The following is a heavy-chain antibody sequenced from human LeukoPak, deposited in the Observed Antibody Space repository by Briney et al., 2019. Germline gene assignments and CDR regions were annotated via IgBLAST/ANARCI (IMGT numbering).Heavy chain of an antibody. J-gene: IGHJ4*02. V-gene: IGHV4-38-2*01. CDR1: DYSTSSDYY. CDR2: IYHSGAT. CDR3: ARVNWNFKTLDN. D-gene: IGHD1-7*01. Sequence: PSETLSLTCAVSDYSTSSDYYWGWIRQPPGRGLEWIGGIYHSGATYYNPSLVSRFTISVDMSKNQFFLKVRSVTAADTAVYYCARVNWNFKTLDNWGQGTLVTVSS.